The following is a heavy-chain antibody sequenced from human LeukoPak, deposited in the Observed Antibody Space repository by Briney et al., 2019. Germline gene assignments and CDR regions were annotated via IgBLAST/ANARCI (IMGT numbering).Heavy chain of an antibody. J-gene: IGHJ4*02. CDR1: GFTVGDNY. V-gene: IGHV3-66*01. Sequence: GGSLRLSCAASGFTVGDNYMNWVRQAPGKGLEWVSVIYGGGNIFYADSVKGRFTISRDNSKNTVYLQMSSLRAEDTAMYYCARDPGCDYGWDYWGQGTRVSVSS. D-gene: IGHD6-19*01. CDR2: IYGGGNI. CDR3: ARDPGCDYGWDY.